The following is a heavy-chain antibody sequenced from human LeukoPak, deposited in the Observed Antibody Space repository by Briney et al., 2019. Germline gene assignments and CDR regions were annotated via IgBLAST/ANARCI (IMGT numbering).Heavy chain of an antibody. CDR1: GGSISSGSYY. Sequence: SETLSLTCTVSGGSISSGSYYWSWIRQPAGKGLEWIGRIYTSWSTNYNPSLKSRVTISVDTSKNQFSLKLSSVTAADTAVYYCARIPEYCSGGSCYYPFDYWGQGTLVTVSS. J-gene: IGHJ4*02. CDR2: IYTSWST. V-gene: IGHV4-61*02. CDR3: ARIPEYCSGGSCYYPFDY. D-gene: IGHD2-15*01.